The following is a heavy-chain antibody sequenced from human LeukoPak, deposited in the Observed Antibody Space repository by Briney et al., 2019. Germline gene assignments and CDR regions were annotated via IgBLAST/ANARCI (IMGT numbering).Heavy chain of an antibody. CDR1: GFTFSGSA. Sequence: GGSLKLSCAASGFTFSGSAMHWVRQASGKGLEWVGRIRSKANNYATAYAAPVRDRFTISRDDSKNTTYLQMNSLKTEDTAVYYCTRQSSGSYGWFGPWGQGTLVTVSS. CDR2: IRSKANNYAT. J-gene: IGHJ5*02. CDR3: TRQSSGSYGWFGP. V-gene: IGHV3-73*01. D-gene: IGHD1-26*01.